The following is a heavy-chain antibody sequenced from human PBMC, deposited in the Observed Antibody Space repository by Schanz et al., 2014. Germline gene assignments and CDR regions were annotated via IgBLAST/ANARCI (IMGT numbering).Heavy chain of an antibody. D-gene: IGHD1-26*01. CDR2: VSSSSSYT. CDR3: ARDHTTESYYSAGPPIDY. Sequence: VQLVESGGGLVQPGKSLRLSCAASGFTFSDYYMSWIRQAPGKGLEWVSYVSSSSSYTHYADSVKGRFTMSRDNAKNSVFLQMNSLRAEDTAVYYCARDHTTESYYSAGPPIDYWGQGTLLTVSS. CDR1: GFTFSDYY. V-gene: IGHV3-11*06. J-gene: IGHJ4*02.